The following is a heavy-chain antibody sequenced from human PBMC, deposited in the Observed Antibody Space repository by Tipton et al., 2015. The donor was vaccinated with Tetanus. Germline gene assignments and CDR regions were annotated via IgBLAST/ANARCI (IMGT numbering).Heavy chain of an antibody. CDR1: GVSISAGRYY. Sequence: LRLSCTVSGVSISAGRYYWSWIRQRPGKGLEWIGDIYSSGSTYTDPSLKGRVTISVDTSENQFSLRLNSVTAADTAVYYCARDQARGARGWNYFDFWGLGTLVTVSS. D-gene: IGHD1-26*01. V-gene: IGHV4-31*03. CDR3: ARDQARGARGWNYFDF. CDR2: IYSSGST. J-gene: IGHJ4*02.